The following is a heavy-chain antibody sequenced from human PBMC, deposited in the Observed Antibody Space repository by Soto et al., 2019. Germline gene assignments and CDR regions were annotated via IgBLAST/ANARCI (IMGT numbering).Heavy chain of an antibody. D-gene: IGHD2-8*01. CDR3: AKDDLLEAHIVLMVYAPDY. J-gene: IGHJ4*02. Sequence: GGSLRLSCAASGFTFSSYGMHWVRQAPGKGLEWVAVISYDGSNKYYADSVKGRFTISRDNSKNTLYLQMNSLRAEDTAVYYCAKDDLLEAHIVLMVYAPDYWGQGT. CDR1: GFTFSSYG. V-gene: IGHV3-30*18. CDR2: ISYDGSNK.